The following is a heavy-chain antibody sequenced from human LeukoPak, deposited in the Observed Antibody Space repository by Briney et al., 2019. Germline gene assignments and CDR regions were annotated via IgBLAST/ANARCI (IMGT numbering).Heavy chain of an antibody. J-gene: IGHJ6*02. D-gene: IGHD2-2*01. CDR2: ISGSGGST. CDR3: AKPSGLGYCSSTSCPLLGLSGMDA. Sequence: AISGSGGSTYYADSVKGRFTISRDNSKNTLYLQMNSLRAEDTAVYYCAKPSGLGYCSSTSCPLLGLSGMDAWGQGTTVTVSS. V-gene: IGHV3-23*01.